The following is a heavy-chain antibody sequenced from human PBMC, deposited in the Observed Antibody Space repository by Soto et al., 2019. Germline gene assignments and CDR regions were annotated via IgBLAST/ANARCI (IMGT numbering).Heavy chain of an antibody. Sequence: QLQLQESGPGLVKPSETLSLTCTVSGGSISSSSYYWGWIRQPPGKGLEWIGSIYYSVRTYYNPSLKSRVTLSVHTSKNQFSLKLSSVTAADTAVYYCARHVTHYSSSLYYYYYMDFWGKGTTATVSS. CDR2: IYYSVRT. J-gene: IGHJ6*03. CDR3: ARHVTHYSSSLYYYYYMDF. D-gene: IGHD6-6*01. CDR1: GGSISSSSYY. V-gene: IGHV4-39*01.